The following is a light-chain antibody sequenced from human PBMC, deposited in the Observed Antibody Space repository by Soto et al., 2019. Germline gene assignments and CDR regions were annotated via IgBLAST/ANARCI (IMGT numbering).Light chain of an antibody. J-gene: IGKJ2*01. CDR1: QGISNY. CDR2: AAS. V-gene: IGKV1-27*01. CDR3: QMYSSAPPMYT. Sequence: DIQMTQSPSSLSASVGDRVTITCRASQGISNYLAWYQQKPGKVPKLLIYAASTLQSGVPSRFSGSGSGTDFTLTSSNLQPEDVATYYCQMYSSAPPMYTFGQGTKLEIK.